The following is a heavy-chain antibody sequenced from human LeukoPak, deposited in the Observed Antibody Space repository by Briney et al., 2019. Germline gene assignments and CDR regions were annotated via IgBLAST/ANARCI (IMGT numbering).Heavy chain of an antibody. J-gene: IGHJ4*02. Sequence: ASVKVSCKASGYTFTSYGISWVRQAPGQGLEWMGLINPSGGSTSYAQKFQGRVTMTRDTSTSTVYMELSSLRSEDTAVYYCARDREVTAPQYYFDYWGQGTLVTVSS. CDR1: GYTFTSYG. CDR3: ARDREVTAPQYYFDY. V-gene: IGHV1-46*01. D-gene: IGHD2-21*02. CDR2: INPSGGST.